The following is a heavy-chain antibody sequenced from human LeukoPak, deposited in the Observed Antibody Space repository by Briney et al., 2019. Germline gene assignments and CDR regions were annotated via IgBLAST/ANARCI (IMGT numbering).Heavy chain of an antibody. Sequence: PPETLSLTCTVSGGSISSSSYYWGWIRQPPGKGLEWIGSIYYSGSTYYNPSLKSRVTISVDTSKNQFSLRLSSVTAADTAVYYCAREGGVPFWGQGTLVTVSS. D-gene: IGHD2-2*01. CDR2: IYYSGST. V-gene: IGHV4-39*07. J-gene: IGHJ4*02. CDR3: AREGGVPF. CDR1: GGSISSSSYY.